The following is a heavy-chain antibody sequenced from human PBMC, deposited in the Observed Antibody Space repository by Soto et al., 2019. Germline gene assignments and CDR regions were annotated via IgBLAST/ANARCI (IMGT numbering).Heavy chain of an antibody. CDR2: IYHSGST. V-gene: IGHV4-4*02. D-gene: IGHD1-1*01. Sequence: SETLSLTCAVSGGSISSSNWWSWVRQPPGKGLEWIGEIYHSGSTNYNPSLKSRVTISVDKSKNQFSLKLSSVTAADTAVYYCARVRQLERRSVSFQLDYWGQGNLVTVSS. J-gene: IGHJ4*02. CDR3: ARVRQLERRSVSFQLDY. CDR1: GGSISSSNW.